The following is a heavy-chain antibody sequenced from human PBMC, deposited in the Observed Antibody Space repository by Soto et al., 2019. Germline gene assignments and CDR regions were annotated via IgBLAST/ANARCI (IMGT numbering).Heavy chain of an antibody. CDR2: IYHSGST. V-gene: IGHV4-4*02. J-gene: IGHJ4*02. CDR3: ARDRGRFLEWLPLFDY. Sequence: SETLSLTCAVSGGSISSSNWWSWVRQPPGKGLEWIGEIYHSGSTNYNPSLKSRVTISVDKSKNQFSLKLSSVTAADTAVYYCARDRGRFLEWLPLFDYWGQGSLVIVSS. D-gene: IGHD3-3*01. CDR1: GGSISSSNW.